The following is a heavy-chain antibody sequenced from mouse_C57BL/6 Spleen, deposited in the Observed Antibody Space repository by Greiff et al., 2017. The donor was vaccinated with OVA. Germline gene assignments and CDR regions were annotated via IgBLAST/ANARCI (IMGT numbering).Heavy chain of an antibody. J-gene: IGHJ2*01. CDR1: GYSFTGYY. CDR2: INPSTGGT. Sequence: VQLKQSGPELVKPGASVKISCKASGYSFTGYYMNWVKQSPEKSLEWIGEINPSTGGTTYNQKFKAKATLTVDKSSSTAYMQLKSLTSEDSAVYYCAYYYGSSPFDYWGQGTTLTVSS. D-gene: IGHD1-1*01. V-gene: IGHV1-42*01. CDR3: AYYYGSSPFDY.